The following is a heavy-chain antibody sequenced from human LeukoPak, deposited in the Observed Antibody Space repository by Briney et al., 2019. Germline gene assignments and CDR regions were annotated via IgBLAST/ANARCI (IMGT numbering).Heavy chain of an antibody. CDR1: GFTVSNNY. J-gene: IGHJ6*02. D-gene: IGHD3-10*01. CDR2: ITSAGAT. V-gene: IGHV3-66*01. Sequence: PGRSLRLSCAASGFTVSNNYMTWVRQAPGKGLDCVSVITSAGATNYADSVKGRFIISRDNSQNTLYLQMNSLRAEDTAVYYCASRESPGYYYGMDVWGQGTTVTVSS. CDR3: ASRESPGYYYGMDV.